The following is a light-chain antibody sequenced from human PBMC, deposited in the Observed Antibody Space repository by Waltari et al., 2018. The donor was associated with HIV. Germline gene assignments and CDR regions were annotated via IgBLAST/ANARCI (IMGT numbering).Light chain of an antibody. J-gene: IGLJ2*01. CDR1: ALPKQY. CDR2: KDR. CDR3: QSADSSGTYVV. Sequence: SYELTQPPSVSVSPGQTARITCSGDALPKQYAYWYQQKPGQAPVLVIYKDRERPSGIPGRFSGSSSGTTVTVTISGVQAEDEADYYCQSADSSGTYVVFGGGTKLTVL. V-gene: IGLV3-25*03.